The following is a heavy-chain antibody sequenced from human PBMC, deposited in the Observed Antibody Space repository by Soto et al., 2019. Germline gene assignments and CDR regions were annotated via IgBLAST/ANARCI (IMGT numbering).Heavy chain of an antibody. CDR3: AREGRELIYDSSGYVFGWFDP. Sequence: GASVKVSCKASGGTFSSYAISWVRQAPGQGLEWMGGIIPIFGTANYAQKFQGRVTITADESTSTAYMELSSLRSEDTAVYYCAREGRELIYDSSGYVFGWFDPWGQGTLVTVSS. D-gene: IGHD3-22*01. CDR1: GGTFSSYA. CDR2: IIPIFGTA. V-gene: IGHV1-69*13. J-gene: IGHJ5*02.